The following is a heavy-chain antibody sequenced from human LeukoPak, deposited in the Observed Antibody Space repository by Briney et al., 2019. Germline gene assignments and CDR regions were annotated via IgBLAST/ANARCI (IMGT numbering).Heavy chain of an antibody. CDR1: GYTFTGSY. J-gene: IGHJ4*02. Sequence: ASVKVSCKASGYTFTGSYIHWVRQAPGQGLEWMGWINPDSGVTKYAQNFQGRVTMTRDTSISTASMEMRSLKSDGTAVYYCARDFGSSSAWYEFDYWGQGTLVTVSS. D-gene: IGHD6-19*01. CDR3: ARDFGSSSAWYEFDY. CDR2: INPDSGVT. V-gene: IGHV1-2*02.